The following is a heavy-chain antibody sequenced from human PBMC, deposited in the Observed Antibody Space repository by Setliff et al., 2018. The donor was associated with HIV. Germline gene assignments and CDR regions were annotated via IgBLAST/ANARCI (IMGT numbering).Heavy chain of an antibody. CDR1: GGSFSDYY. Sequence: SETLSLTCGIYGGSFSDYYWSWIRQPPGKGLEWIGEIDHRGRPKYNPSLNSRVTMSVDKSRNQFSLKVSSVTAADTAVYYCAQLGMVDDFDYWGQGTTVTVSS. V-gene: IGHV4-34*01. CDR3: AQLGMVDDFDY. D-gene: IGHD1-1*01. J-gene: IGHJ4*03. CDR2: IDHRGRP.